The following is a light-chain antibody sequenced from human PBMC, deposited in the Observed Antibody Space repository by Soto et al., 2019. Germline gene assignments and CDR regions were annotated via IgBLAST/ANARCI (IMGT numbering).Light chain of an antibody. CDR2: SAS. Sequence: EIVLTQSPGTLSLSPGERATLSCRASQSVSSSYLAWYQQKPGQAPRLLIFSASSRATGIPDRFSGSGFVTDFTHTISRLEPEDFAVYYCQQYGSSPRPWTFGQGTKLEIK. CDR3: QQYGSSPRPWT. V-gene: IGKV3-20*01. CDR1: QSVSSSY. J-gene: IGKJ1*01.